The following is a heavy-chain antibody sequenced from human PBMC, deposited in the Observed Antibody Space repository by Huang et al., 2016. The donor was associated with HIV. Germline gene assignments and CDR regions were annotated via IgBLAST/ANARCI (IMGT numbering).Heavy chain of an antibody. V-gene: IGHV3-30-3*01. CDR3: ARAKDTWDAYDI. CDR2: ISKDGSNN. D-gene: IGHD5-18*01. J-gene: IGHJ3*02. Sequence: QVQLVESGGGVVQPGRSLRLSCAASGFPFNNHAMHWGRQRPGKGLDWVAVISKDGSNNYYADAVKGRFTISRDSSKSTLFLHMTSLRTEDTAVYYCARAKDTWDAYDIWGQGTMVIVSS. CDR1: GFPFNNHA.